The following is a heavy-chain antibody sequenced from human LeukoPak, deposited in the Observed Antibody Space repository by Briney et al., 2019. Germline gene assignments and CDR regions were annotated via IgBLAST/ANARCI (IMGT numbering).Heavy chain of an antibody. CDR1: GGSISSSSYY. CDR2: IYYSGST. Sequence: PSETLSLTCTVSGGSISSSSYYWGWIRQPPGKGLEWIGSIYYSGSTYYNPSLKSRVTISVDTSKNQFSLKLSSVTAADTAVYYCARDSGSSTHDPWGQGTLVTVPS. V-gene: IGHV4-39*07. D-gene: IGHD2-2*01. J-gene: IGHJ5*02. CDR3: ARDSGSSTHDP.